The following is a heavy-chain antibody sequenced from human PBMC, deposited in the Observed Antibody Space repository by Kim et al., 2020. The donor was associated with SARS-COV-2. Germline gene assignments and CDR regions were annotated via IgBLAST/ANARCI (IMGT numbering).Heavy chain of an antibody. D-gene: IGHD3-10*01. CDR2: ISGSGGST. Sequence: GGSLRLSCAASGFTFSSYAMSWVRQAPGKGLEWVSAISGSGGSTYYADSVKGRFTISRDNSKNTLYLQMNSLRAEDTAVYYCAKLNRPGTGYMVRGTRGGFDYWGQGTLVTVSS. CDR1: GFTFSSYA. CDR3: AKLNRPGTGYMVRGTRGGFDY. V-gene: IGHV3-23*01. J-gene: IGHJ4*02.